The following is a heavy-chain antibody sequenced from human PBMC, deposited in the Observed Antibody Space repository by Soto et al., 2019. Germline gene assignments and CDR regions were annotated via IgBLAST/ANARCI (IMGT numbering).Heavy chain of an antibody. CDR1: GVTFSHYT. CDR2: IVPLLGVT. V-gene: IGHV1-69*02. J-gene: IGHJ4*02. CDR3: AKSEWELDSLAY. Sequence: QVQLVQSGAELRKPGSSVEVSCKASGVTFSHYTISWVRQAPGQGLEWMGRIVPLLGVTNYAQTFQGRFTLTADRSTSTFNMELTSLTSEDTAIYYCAKSEWELDSLAYWGQGTLFTVSS. D-gene: IGHD1-26*01.